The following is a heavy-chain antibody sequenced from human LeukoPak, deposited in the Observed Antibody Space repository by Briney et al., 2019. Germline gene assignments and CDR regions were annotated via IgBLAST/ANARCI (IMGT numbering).Heavy chain of an antibody. Sequence: SETLSLTCTVSGGSISNNNYYWGWIRQPPGKGLEWIGSFHYSGTTYYNPSLRSRITISRDTSKNQFSLKLSSVTAADTAVYYCARPTMVRGVIDYWGQGTLVTVSS. D-gene: IGHD3-10*01. J-gene: IGHJ4*02. V-gene: IGHV4-39*01. CDR1: GGSISNNNYY. CDR2: FHYSGTT. CDR3: ARPTMVRGVIDY.